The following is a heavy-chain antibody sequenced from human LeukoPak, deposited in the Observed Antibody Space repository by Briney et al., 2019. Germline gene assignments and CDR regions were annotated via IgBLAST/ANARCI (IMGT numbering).Heavy chain of an antibody. CDR2: IRVSDET. D-gene: IGHD2-8*02. CDR1: GFTFSNYA. V-gene: IGHV3-23*01. CDR3: AKGTGGVGYYFDY. J-gene: IGHJ4*02. Sequence: GGSLRLSCAASGFTFSNYAMNWVRQAPGKGLEWVSGIRVSDETYYADSVKGRFTISRANSENTLYLQLSGLRADDTAVYYCAKGTGGVGYYFDYWGQGTLVTVSS.